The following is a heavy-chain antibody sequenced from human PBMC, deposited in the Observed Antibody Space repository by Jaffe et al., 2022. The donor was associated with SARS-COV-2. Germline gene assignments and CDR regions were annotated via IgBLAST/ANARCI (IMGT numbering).Heavy chain of an antibody. D-gene: IGHD2-21*02. V-gene: IGHV1-18*01. J-gene: IGHJ3*02. CDR2: ISGYNANT. CDR1: GYTFTTYG. Sequence: QVQLVQSGAEVKKPGASVKVSCKASGYTFTTYGISWVRQAPGQGLEWMGWISGYNANTYYAQKLQGRVTMTTDTSTSTAYMEVRSLRSDDTAVYYCARDLAYCGGDCYKDGFDIWGQGTMVTVSS. CDR3: ARDLAYCGGDCYKDGFDI.